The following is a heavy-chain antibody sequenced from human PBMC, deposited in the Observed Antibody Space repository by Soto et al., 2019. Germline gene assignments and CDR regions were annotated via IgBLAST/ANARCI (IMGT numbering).Heavy chain of an antibody. D-gene: IGHD6-13*01. CDR2: ISYDGSNK. J-gene: IGHJ6*02. Sequence: GGSLRLSCAASGFTFSSYAMHWVRQAPGKGLEWVAVISYDGSNKYYADSVKGRFTISRDNSKNTLYLQMNSLRAEDTAVYYCARAPGSYSSSVLDYYYGMDVWGQGTTVTVSS. CDR3: ARAPGSYSSSVLDYYYGMDV. V-gene: IGHV3-30-3*01. CDR1: GFTFSSYA.